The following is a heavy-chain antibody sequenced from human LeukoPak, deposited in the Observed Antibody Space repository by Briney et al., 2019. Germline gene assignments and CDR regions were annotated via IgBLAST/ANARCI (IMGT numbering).Heavy chain of an antibody. J-gene: IGHJ5*02. Sequence: GGSLRLSCAASGFTFSNYWMIWVRQAPGQGLEWVASIKQDGSGQNYVDSMEGRFIISRDNAKNSLYLEMNSLRTEDTALYYCAKAFTANWYNWFDHWGQGTPVTVSS. CDR1: GFTFSNYW. V-gene: IGHV3-7*01. D-gene: IGHD1-1*01. CDR2: IKQDGSGQ. CDR3: AKAFTANWYNWFDH.